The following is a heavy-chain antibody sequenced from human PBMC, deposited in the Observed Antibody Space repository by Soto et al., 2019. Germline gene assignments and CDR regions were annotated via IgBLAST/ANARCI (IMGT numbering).Heavy chain of an antibody. CDR1: GGTFSSYT. V-gene: IGHV1-69*02. D-gene: IGHD4-4*01. CDR3: ARGLTVTNICDY. CDR2: IIPILGIA. Sequence: SVKVSCKASGGTFSSYTISWVRQAPGQGLEWMGRIIPILGIANYAQKFQGRVTITADKSTSTAYMELSSLRSEDTAVYYCARGLTVTNICDYWGQGTLVTVSS. J-gene: IGHJ4*02.